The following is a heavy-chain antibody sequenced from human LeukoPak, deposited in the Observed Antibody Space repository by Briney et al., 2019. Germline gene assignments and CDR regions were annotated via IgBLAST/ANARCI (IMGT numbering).Heavy chain of an antibody. V-gene: IGHV3-11*04. J-gene: IGHJ5*02. D-gene: IGHD3-3*01. CDR1: GFTFSDYY. CDR3: ARALHSNLRFLEWLDNPYWFDP. Sequence: PGGSLRLSCAASGFTFSDYYMSWIRQAPGKGLEWVSYISSSGSTIYYADSVKGRFTISRDNAKNSLYLQMNSLRAEDTAVYYCARALHSNLRFLEWLDNPYWFDPWGQGTLVTVSS. CDR2: ISSSGSTI.